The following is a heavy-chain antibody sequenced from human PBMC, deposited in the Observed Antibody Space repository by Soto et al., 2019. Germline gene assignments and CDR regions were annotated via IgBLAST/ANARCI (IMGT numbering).Heavy chain of an antibody. CDR3: ARDGSFLGSYRPGAFDI. CDR1: GFTFSSYG. J-gene: IGHJ3*02. V-gene: IGHV3-33*01. CDR2: IWYDGSNK. Sequence: QVQLVESGGGVVQPGRSLRLSCAASGFTFSSYGMHWVRQAPGKGLEWVAVIWYDGSNKYYADSVKGRFTISRDNSKNTLYLQMNSLRAEDTAVYYCARDGSFLGSYRPGAFDIWGQGTMVTVSS. D-gene: IGHD3-16*02.